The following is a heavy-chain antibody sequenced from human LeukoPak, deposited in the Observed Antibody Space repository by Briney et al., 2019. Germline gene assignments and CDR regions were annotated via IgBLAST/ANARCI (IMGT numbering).Heavy chain of an antibody. CDR1: GGSLSGSY. Sequence: PSETLSLTCAVSGGSLSGSYWSWIRQFPGKGLEWIGFVFCTGSFNYNPSLKSRVRISVDTSRNQFSLKLSSVTAADTAVYYCARSPDDYYYMDVWGKGTTVTVSS. J-gene: IGHJ6*03. D-gene: IGHD1-14*01. CDR3: ARSPDDYYYMDV. V-gene: IGHV4-59*01. CDR2: VFCTGSF.